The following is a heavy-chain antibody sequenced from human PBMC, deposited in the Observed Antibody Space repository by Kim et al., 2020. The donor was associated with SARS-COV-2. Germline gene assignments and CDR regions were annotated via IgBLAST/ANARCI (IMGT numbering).Heavy chain of an antibody. Sequence: ASVKVSCKPSGYTFTAYHLHWVRQAPGQGLEWMGWINPYNGDTIYAQKFQGRVTITTDTSINTAYMELSSLRSDDTAVFYCARLRMGIPRVRGINVFGNWGQGTLGTASS. V-gene: IGHV1-2*02. CDR2: INPYNGDT. CDR1: GYTFTAYH. CDR3: ARLRMGIPRVRGINVFGN. D-gene: IGHD3-10*01. J-gene: IGHJ4*02.